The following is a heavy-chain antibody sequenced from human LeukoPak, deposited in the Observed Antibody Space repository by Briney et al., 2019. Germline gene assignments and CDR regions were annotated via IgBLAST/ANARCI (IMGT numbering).Heavy chain of an antibody. CDR1: GYSISSGYY. D-gene: IGHD3-3*01. CDR2: IYHSGST. Sequence: PSETLSLTCAVSGYSISSGYYWGWIRQPPGKGLEWIGSIYHSGSTYYNPSLKSRVTISVDTSKNQFSLKLSSVTAADTAVYYCARHQHDFWSGSYAFDIWGQGTMVTVSS. V-gene: IGHV4-38-2*01. J-gene: IGHJ3*02. CDR3: ARHQHDFWSGSYAFDI.